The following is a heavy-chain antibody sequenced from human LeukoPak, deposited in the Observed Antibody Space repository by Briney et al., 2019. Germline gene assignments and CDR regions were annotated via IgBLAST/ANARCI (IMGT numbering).Heavy chain of an antibody. V-gene: IGHV3-23*01. CDR2: ISGSDGST. Sequence: PGGSLRLSCAASGFTFSSYAMSWVRQAPGERLEWVSAISGSDGSTYYADSAKGRFTISRDNSKNTLYLQMNSLRAEDTAVYYCAKANGDYYYYYMDVWGKGTTVTVSS. J-gene: IGHJ6*03. D-gene: IGHD2-8*01. CDR3: AKANGDYYYYYMDV. CDR1: GFTFSSYA.